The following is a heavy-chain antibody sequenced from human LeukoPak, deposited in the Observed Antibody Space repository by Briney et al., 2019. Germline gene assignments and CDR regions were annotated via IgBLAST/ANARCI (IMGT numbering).Heavy chain of an antibody. J-gene: IGHJ6*02. D-gene: IGHD6-13*01. CDR3: ARETGAAAHGMDV. Sequence: RGSLRLSCAASGFTFSSYWMHWVRQAPGKGLVWVSRINSDGSSTSYADSVKGRFTISRDNAKNTLYLQMNSLRAEDTAVYYCARETGAAAHGMDVWGQGTTVTVSS. CDR2: INSDGSST. V-gene: IGHV3-74*01. CDR1: GFTFSSYW.